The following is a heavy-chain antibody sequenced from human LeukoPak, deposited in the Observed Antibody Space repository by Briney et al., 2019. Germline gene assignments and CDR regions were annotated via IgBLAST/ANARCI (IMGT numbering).Heavy chain of an antibody. J-gene: IGHJ2*01. Sequence: PGGSLRLSCAASGFTFSNYAMTWVRQAPGKGLEWVSILSGSGGATYYADSVKGRFTISRDNPENTLFLQMNNLGAEDTAVYYCAKKRVITTPDAIDWYFDLWGRGTLVTVSS. D-gene: IGHD3-10*01. V-gene: IGHV3-23*01. CDR2: LSGSGGAT. CDR3: AKKRVITTPDAIDWYFDL. CDR1: GFTFSNYA.